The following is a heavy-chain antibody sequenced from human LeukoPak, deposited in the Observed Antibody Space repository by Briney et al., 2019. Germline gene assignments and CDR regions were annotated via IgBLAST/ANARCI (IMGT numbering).Heavy chain of an antibody. CDR3: ASAPVTSSYSYGYFDY. V-gene: IGHV1-69*06. CDR1: GGTFSSYA. J-gene: IGHJ4*02. CDR2: IIPIFGTA. Sequence: EASVKVSCKASGGTFSSYAISWVRQAPGQGLEWMGGIIPIFGTADYAQKFQGRVTITADKSTSTAYMELSSLRSEDTAVYYCASAPVTSSYSYGYFDYWGQGTLVTVSS. D-gene: IGHD5-18*01.